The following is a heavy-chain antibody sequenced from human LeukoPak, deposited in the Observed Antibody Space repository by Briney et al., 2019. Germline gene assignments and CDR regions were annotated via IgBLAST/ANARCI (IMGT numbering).Heavy chain of an antibody. Sequence: GGSLRLSCAASGLTFSDYSMNWVRQAPGKGLEWVSYISSSSSTIYYADSVKGRFTISRDNAKNSLYLQMNSLRAEDTAVYYCARALSGGLRLGDPNYYMDVWGKGTTVTVSS. D-gene: IGHD3-16*01. CDR2: ISSSSSTI. J-gene: IGHJ6*03. CDR1: GLTFSDYS. V-gene: IGHV3-48*01. CDR3: ARALSGGLRLGDPNYYMDV.